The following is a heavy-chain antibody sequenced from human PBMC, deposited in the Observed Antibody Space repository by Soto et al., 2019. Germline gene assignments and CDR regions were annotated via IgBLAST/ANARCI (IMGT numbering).Heavy chain of an antibody. CDR3: ARSSITPRLFMYPFEY. V-gene: IGHV4-59*08. Sequence: SETLSLTCTVSGGSISSYYWSWIRQPPGKGLEWIGYIYYSGSTNYNPSLKSRVTISVDTSKNQFSLRLNSVTAADTAVYYCARSSITPRLFMYPFEYWGQGTLVTVSS. J-gene: IGHJ4*02. CDR1: GGSISSYY. CDR2: IYYSGST. D-gene: IGHD6-6*01.